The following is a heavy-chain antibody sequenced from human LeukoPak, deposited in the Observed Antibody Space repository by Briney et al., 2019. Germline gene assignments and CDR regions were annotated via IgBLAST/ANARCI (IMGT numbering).Heavy chain of an antibody. D-gene: IGHD5-18*01. V-gene: IGHV5-51*01. CDR1: GFSFSTNW. CDR2: IYPGDYDT. CDR3: ARRRVDTGPGAFDY. J-gene: IGHJ4*02. Sequence: GESLKISCKGSGFSFSTNWIGWVRQMPGKGLEWMGIIYPGDYDTSYSPSFQGQVTISADKSISTAYLQWSSLKASDTAMYYCARRRVDTGPGAFDYWGQGTLVTVSS.